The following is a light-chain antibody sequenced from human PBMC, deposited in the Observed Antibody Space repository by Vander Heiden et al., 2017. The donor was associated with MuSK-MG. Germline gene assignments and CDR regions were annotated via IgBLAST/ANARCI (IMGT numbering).Light chain of an antibody. CDR3: AAWDDSRNGVA. J-gene: IGLJ2*01. CDR1: SSNIGSNV. V-gene: IGLV1-44*01. CDR2: SNN. Sequence: QSVLTQPPSASGTPGQRVTISCSGSSSNIGSNVVNWYQQLPGAAPKLVIYSNNKRPSGVPDRFSGSRSGTSASLAISGLQSEDEADYYCAAWDDSRNGVAFGGGTKLTVL.